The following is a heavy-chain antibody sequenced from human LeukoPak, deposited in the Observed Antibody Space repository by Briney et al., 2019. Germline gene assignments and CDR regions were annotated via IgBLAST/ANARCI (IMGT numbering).Heavy chain of an antibody. CDR1: GVTLGTYA. J-gene: IGHJ4*02. CDR3: ARGSTYYDSSGQVPFDY. Sequence: GGSLRLSCAASGVTLGTYAMSWARQAPGKGLEWGSYISGSSSTIYYADSVKGRFTISRDNGKNTLYLQMNSLRAEDTAVYYCARGSTYYDSSGQVPFDYWGQGTLVTVSS. D-gene: IGHD3-22*01. CDR2: ISGSSSTI. V-gene: IGHV3-48*01.